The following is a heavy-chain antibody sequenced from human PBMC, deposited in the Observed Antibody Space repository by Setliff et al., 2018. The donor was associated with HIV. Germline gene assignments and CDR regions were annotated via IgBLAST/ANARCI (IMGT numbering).Heavy chain of an antibody. CDR2: IYTSGST. V-gene: IGHV4-4*07. Sequence: SETLSLTCTVSGGSISSYYWSWIRQPAGKGLEWIGRIYTSGSTNYNPSLKSRVTMSVDTSQNQFSLKLTSVTAADTAVYYCARLRQWLAFFDSWGQGTLVTSPQ. D-gene: IGHD6-19*01. CDR3: ARLRQWLAFFDS. CDR1: GGSISSYY. J-gene: IGHJ4*02.